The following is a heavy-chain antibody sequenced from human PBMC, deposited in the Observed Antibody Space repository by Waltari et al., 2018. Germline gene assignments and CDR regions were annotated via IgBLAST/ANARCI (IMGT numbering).Heavy chain of an antibody. CDR3: ARVPTTLWYFDY. D-gene: IGHD1-26*01. CDR1: GGSIRSSSYY. Sequence: QLQLQESGPGLVKPSETLSLTCTVSGGSIRSSSYYWGWIRQPPGKGLEWIGSIYYSGSTYYNPSLKSRVTISVDTSKNQFSLKLSSVTAADTAVYYCARVPTTLWYFDYWGQGTLVTVSS. J-gene: IGHJ4*02. V-gene: IGHV4-39*07. CDR2: IYYSGST.